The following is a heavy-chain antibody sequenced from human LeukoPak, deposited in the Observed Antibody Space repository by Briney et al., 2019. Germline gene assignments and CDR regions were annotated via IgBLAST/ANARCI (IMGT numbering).Heavy chain of an antibody. V-gene: IGHV4-59*01. CDR2: IYYSGST. D-gene: IGHD6-19*01. J-gene: IGHJ4*02. CDR3: ARDGRGAGIAVAGFDY. Sequence: PSETLSLTCTVSGGSISSYYWSWIRQPPGKGLEWIGYIYYSGSTNYNPSLKSRVTISVDTSKNQFSLKLSSVTAADTAAYYCARDGRGAGIAVAGFDYWGQGTLVTVSS. CDR1: GGSISSYY.